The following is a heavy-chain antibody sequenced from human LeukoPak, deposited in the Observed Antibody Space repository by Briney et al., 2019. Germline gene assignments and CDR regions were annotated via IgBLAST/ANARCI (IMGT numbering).Heavy chain of an antibody. CDR2: INHSGST. CDR1: GGSFSGYY. Sequence: SETLSLTCAVYGGSFSGYYWNWIRQPPGRGLEWIGEINHSGSTNYNPSLKSRVTMSVDTSKNQFSLKLSSVTASDTAVYYCARRRVGDLTVGSDTWFDPWGQGALVTVSS. D-gene: IGHD2-15*01. J-gene: IGHJ5*02. V-gene: IGHV4-34*01. CDR3: ARRRVGDLTVGSDTWFDP.